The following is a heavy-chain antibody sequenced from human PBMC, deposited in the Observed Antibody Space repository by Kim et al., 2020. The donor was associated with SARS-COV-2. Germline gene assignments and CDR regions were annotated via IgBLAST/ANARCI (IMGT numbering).Heavy chain of an antibody. J-gene: IGHJ5*02. CDR2: IIPVLDMA. CDR3: ARAYCRGGDCYSFSYNWFDP. V-gene: IGHV1-69*02. Sequence: SVKVSCKASEDTFDSYIINWVRQAPGQGLEWMGRIIPVLDMANYAQEFQGRVTITADKSTNTAYMELTRLKNEDTAVYYCARAYCRGGDCYSFSYNWFDPWGQGTLITVSS. CDR1: EDTFDSYI. D-gene: IGHD2-21*02.